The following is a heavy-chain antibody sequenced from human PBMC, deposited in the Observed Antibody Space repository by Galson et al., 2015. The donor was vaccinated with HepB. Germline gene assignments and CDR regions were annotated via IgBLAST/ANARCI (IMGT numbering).Heavy chain of an antibody. D-gene: IGHD2-15*01. CDR1: GGTFSSYA. CDR2: IIPIFGTA. V-gene: IGHV1-69*13. Sequence: SVKVSCKASGGTFSSYAISWVRQAPGQGLEWMGGIIPIFGTANYAQKFQGRVTITADESTSTAYMELSSLRSEDTAVYYCATGNCSGGSCYSYYYYSYGMDVWGQGTTVTVSS. CDR3: ATGNCSGGSCYSYYYYSYGMDV. J-gene: IGHJ6*02.